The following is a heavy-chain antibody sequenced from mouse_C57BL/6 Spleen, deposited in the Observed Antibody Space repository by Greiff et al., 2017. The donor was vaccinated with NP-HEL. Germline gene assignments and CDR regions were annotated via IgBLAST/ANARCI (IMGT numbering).Heavy chain of an antibody. CDR3: ARLEYYGSSYIAWFAY. CDR2: ILPGSGST. J-gene: IGHJ3*01. V-gene: IGHV1-9*01. CDR1: GYTFTGYW. D-gene: IGHD1-1*01. Sequence: QVQLQQPGAELVKPGASVKMSCKASGYTFTGYWIEWVKQRPGHGLEWIGEILPGSGSTNYNEKFKGKATFTADTSSNTAYMQLSSLTTEDSAIYYCARLEYYGSSYIAWFAYWGQGTLVTVSA.